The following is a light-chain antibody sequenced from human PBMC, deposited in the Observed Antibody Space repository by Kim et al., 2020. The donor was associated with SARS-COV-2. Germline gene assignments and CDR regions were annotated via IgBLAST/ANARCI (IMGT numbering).Light chain of an antibody. CDR2: RNN. J-gene: IGLJ2*01. V-gene: IGLV1-47*01. Sequence: GQRVTISGTRSSSNIGSTSVNRYQQLPASAPKFLLSRNNLRPSGVPDRFSGSKSGTSASLAISGLRSEDEADYYCAAWDGSLSGVVFGGGTQLTVL. CDR1: SSNIGSTS. CDR3: AAWDGSLSGVV.